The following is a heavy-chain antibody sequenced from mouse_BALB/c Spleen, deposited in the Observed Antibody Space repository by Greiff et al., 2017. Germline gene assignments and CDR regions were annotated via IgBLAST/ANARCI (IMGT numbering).Heavy chain of an antibody. V-gene: IGHV5-17*02. CDR3: ALIYYDYDDAMDY. CDR1: GFTFSSFG. D-gene: IGHD2-4*01. CDR2: ISSGSSTI. J-gene: IGHJ4*01. Sequence: DVKLVESGGGLVQPGGSRKLSCAASGFTFSSFGMHWVRQAPEKGLEWVAYISSGSSTIYYADTVKGRFTISRDNPKNTLFLQMTSLRSEDTAMYYCALIYYDYDDAMDYWGQGTSVTVAS.